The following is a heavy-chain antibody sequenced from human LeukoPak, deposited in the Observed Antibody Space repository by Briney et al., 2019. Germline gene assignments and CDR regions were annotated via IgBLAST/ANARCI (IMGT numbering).Heavy chain of an antibody. Sequence: GGSLRLSCAASGFTLSSYEMNWVRQAPGKGLEWVSYISSSGDTIYYADSVKGRFTISRDNAKNTLYLQMNSLRAEDTAVYYCARGADTGYSSDSWGQGTLVTVSS. CDR3: ARGADTGYSSDS. J-gene: IGHJ5*02. V-gene: IGHV3-48*03. CDR1: GFTLSSYE. D-gene: IGHD6-19*01. CDR2: ISSSGDTI.